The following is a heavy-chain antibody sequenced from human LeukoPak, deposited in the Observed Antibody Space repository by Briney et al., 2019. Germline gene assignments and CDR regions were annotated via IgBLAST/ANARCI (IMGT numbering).Heavy chain of an antibody. J-gene: IGHJ4*02. CDR1: GFTFSSYW. CDR3: ARDLVGYSSVGYFDY. CDR2: IKQDGSEK. V-gene: IGHV3-7*01. D-gene: IGHD6-19*01. Sequence: GGSLRLSCAASGFTFSSYWMSWVRQAPGKGRDWEANIKQDGSEKYYVDSVKGRFTTSRDNAKNSLYLQMNSLRAEDTAVYYCARDLVGYSSVGYFDYWGQGTLVTVSS.